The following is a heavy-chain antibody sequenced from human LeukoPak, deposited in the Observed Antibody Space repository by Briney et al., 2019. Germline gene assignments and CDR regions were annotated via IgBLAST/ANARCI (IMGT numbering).Heavy chain of an antibody. Sequence: SETLSLTCTVSGGSMSSSSYYWVWIRQSPGRGLDWIGSIYYSGANHDNPSLKSRFTMSVDTSKNQFSVKLTSVPATGTAVYYCVRVRGYWLVRGYLDYWGQGTQVSVSS. D-gene: IGHD6-19*01. CDR1: GGSMSSSSYY. J-gene: IGHJ4*02. CDR3: VRVRGYWLVRGYLDY. V-gene: IGHV4-39*02. CDR2: IYYSGAN.